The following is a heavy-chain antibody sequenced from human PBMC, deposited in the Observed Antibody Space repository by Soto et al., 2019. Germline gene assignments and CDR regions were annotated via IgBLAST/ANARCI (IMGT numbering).Heavy chain of an antibody. J-gene: IGHJ6*02. CDR3: AADHDWEWLLSDYGMDV. D-gene: IGHD3-3*01. V-gene: IGHV1-58*01. CDR2: IVVGSGNT. Sequence: VASVKVSCKASGFTFTSSAVQWVQQARGQRLEWIGWIVVGSGNTNYAQKFQERVTITRDMSTSTAYMELSSLRSEDTAVYYCAADHDWEWLLSDYGMDVLGQVTTVTVSS. CDR1: GFTFTSSA.